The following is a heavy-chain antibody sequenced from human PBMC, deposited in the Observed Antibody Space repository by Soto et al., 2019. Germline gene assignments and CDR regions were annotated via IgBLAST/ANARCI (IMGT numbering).Heavy chain of an antibody. J-gene: IGHJ5*02. CDR3: ARSIDP. CDR2: IYQSGTT. V-gene: IGHV4-30-2*01. Sequence: PSETLSLTCDVSGDSISSGGYSWNWIRQTPGKGLEWIGNIYQSGTTDYNPSLKSRVTISVDGSKNQFTLKLSSVTAADTAVYYCARSIDPWGQGTLVTVSS. CDR1: GDSISSGGYS.